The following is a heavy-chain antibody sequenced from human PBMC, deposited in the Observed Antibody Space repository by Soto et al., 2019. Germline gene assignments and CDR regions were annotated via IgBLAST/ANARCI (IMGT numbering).Heavy chain of an antibody. CDR1: GYTFYRYG. CDR3: ARDTQQDSNGYYLEWFDP. D-gene: IGHD3-22*01. V-gene: IGHV1-18*01. Sequence: ASMKVACKASGYTFYRYGITWVRQAPGQGLEWMGWINPSNDNTNYAQKFQGRVTMTTDASTSTAHMELRSLKSDDTAVYYCARDTQQDSNGYYLEWFDPWGQGTLVTVSS. J-gene: IGHJ5*02. CDR2: INPSNDNT.